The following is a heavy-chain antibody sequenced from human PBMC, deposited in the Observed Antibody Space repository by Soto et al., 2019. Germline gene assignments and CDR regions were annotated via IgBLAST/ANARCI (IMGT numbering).Heavy chain of an antibody. V-gene: IGHV2-5*02. CDR3: AHLTTDCVDTSCHGWFDP. Sequence: QITLRESGPTLVKPTQTLTLTCTFSGFSLTTRGVGVGWIRQPPGKALEWLALIYWDDDKRYSPSLKRRSTITRDTSKNQVVLTMTNMDPVDTATYYCAHLTTDCVDTSCHGWFDPWGQGTLVTVS. J-gene: IGHJ5*02. D-gene: IGHD2-2*01. CDR2: IYWDDDK. CDR1: GFSLTTRGVG.